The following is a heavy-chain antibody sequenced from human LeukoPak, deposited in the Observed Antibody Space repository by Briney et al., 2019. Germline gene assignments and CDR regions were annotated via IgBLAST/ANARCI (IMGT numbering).Heavy chain of an antibody. V-gene: IGHV1-2*02. CDR3: ASQFYASETYYAYFDY. Sequence: ASVKVSCKASGYTFTDYYMHWVRQAPGQGLEWMGWINPNSGGTNYAQKFQGRVTMSRDTSINTVYVELSSLRSDDTAVFYCASQFYASETYYAYFDYWGQGTLVTVPS. CDR2: INPNSGGT. D-gene: IGHD3-10*01. J-gene: IGHJ4*02. CDR1: GYTFTDYY.